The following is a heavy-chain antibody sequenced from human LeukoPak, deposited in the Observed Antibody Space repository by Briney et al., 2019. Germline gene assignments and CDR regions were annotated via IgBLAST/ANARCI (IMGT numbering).Heavy chain of an antibody. D-gene: IGHD2-2*01. CDR1: GFTFSSYA. V-gene: IGHV3-23*01. J-gene: IGHJ4*02. Sequence: GGTLRLSCAASGFTFSSYAMSWVRQPPGKGLEWGSAISGSGGSTYYADSVKGRFTISRDNSKNTLYLQMNSLRAEDTAVYYCAKIVVVPAATDFDYWGQGTLVTVSS. CDR2: ISGSGGST. CDR3: AKIVVVPAATDFDY.